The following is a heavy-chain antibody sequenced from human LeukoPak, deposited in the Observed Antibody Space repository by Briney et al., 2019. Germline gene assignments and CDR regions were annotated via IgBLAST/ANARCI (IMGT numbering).Heavy chain of an antibody. V-gene: IGHV4-30-4*07. CDR1: GGSISSGGYS. J-gene: IGHJ5*02. Sequence: SETLSLTCAVSGGSISSGGYSWSWIRQPPGKGMEFIAYIYYTGNTYFNPSLKSRVTISVDTSKNQFSLKLSSVTAADTAVYYCARVLAAAGNNWFDPWGQGTLVTVSS. D-gene: IGHD6-13*01. CDR2: IYYTGNT. CDR3: ARVLAAAGNNWFDP.